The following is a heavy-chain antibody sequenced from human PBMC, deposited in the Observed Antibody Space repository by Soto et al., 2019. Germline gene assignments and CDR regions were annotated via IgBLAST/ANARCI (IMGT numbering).Heavy chain of an antibody. CDR1: GFTFSSYG. J-gene: IGHJ4*02. CDR2: IWYDGSNK. CDR3: ARDVASHASWCDY. V-gene: IGHV3-33*01. Sequence: HPGGSLRLSCAASGFTFSSYGMHWVRQAPGKGLEWVAVIWYDGSNKYYADSVKGRFTISRDNSKNTLYLQMNSLRAEDTAVYYCARDVASHASWCDYWGQGTLVTVSS. D-gene: IGHD2-8*02.